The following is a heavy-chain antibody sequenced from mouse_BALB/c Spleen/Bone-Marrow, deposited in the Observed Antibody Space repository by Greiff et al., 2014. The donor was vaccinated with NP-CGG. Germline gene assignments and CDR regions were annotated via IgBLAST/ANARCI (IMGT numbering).Heavy chain of an antibody. CDR2: ISDGGGYT. CDR1: GFTLSDYY. J-gene: IGHJ4*01. CDR3: ARSGERYGAMDY. V-gene: IGHV5-4*02. Sequence: EVHLVESGGGLVKPGGSLKLSCAASGFTLSDYYMYWVRQTPEKRLEWVATISDGGGYTYYPDSVWGRFTISRDNAKNNLYLQMSSLKSEDTAMYYCARSGERYGAMDYWGQGTSVTVFS. D-gene: IGHD2-10*02.